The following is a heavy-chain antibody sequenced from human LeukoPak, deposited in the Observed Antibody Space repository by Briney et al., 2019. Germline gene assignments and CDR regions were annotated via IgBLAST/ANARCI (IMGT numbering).Heavy chain of an antibody. CDR3: ARVSWWFGEPYFDY. J-gene: IGHJ4*02. CDR2: INTNTGNP. CDR1: GYTFTSYA. V-gene: IGHV7-4-1*02. D-gene: IGHD3-10*01. Sequence: ASVKVSCKASGYTFTSYAMNWVRQAPGQGLEWMGWINTNTGNPTYAQGFTGRFVFSLDTSVSTAYLQISSLKAEDTAVYYCARVSWWFGEPYFDYWGQGTLVTVSS.